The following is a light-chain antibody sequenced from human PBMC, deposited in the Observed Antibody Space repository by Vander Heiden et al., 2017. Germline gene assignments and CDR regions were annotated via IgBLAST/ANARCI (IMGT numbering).Light chain of an antibody. CDR2: DVT. CDR1: SSDVGGYNY. Sequence: SALTHPPAASGVPGRSVTISCTGTSSDVGGYNYVSWYQQHPCIAPRLMIYDVTKRPSGVPDRVSGSKSGNTASLTISGLQAEDEADYYCCSSAGTYTYVFGPGTKVTVL. V-gene: IGLV2-11*01. CDR3: CSSAGTYTYV. J-gene: IGLJ1*01.